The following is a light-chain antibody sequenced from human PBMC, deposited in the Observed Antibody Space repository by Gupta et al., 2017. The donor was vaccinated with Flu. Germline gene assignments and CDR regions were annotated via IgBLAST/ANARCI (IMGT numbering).Light chain of an antibody. CDR2: SAS. CDR1: QNINMY. J-gene: IGKJ1*01. Sequence: DVRMTQSPFSLSASVGDRVTITCRASQNINMYLNWYQQKPGKAPDVLIYSASSLQSGVPLRFSGSGSGTDFTLTISRLQPEDFATYYCQQTDTTPWTFGRGTKVEV. V-gene: IGKV1-39*01. CDR3: QQTDTTPWT.